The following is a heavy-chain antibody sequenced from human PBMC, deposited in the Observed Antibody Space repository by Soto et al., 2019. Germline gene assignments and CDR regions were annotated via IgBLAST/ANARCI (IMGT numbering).Heavy chain of an antibody. CDR2: ISHDGINK. CDR3: ARDMYSSDYFVKWFEP. Sequence: QVRLVESGGGVVQPGRSLRLSCTASGFSFSSYAMYWFRQPPGKGLEWVAVISHDGINKHYADSVKGRVTVSRDNSNHSVELQLNSLRGEDTAMYYGARDMYSSDYFVKWFEPWGQGTLVTVSS. V-gene: IGHV3-30-3*01. J-gene: IGHJ5*02. CDR1: GFSFSSYA. D-gene: IGHD6-19*01.